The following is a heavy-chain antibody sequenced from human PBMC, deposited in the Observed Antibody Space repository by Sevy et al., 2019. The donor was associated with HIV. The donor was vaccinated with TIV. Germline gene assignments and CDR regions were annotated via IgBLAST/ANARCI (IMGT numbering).Heavy chain of an antibody. CDR3: SSESIDYNIPFEF. V-gene: IGHV3-30*02. D-gene: IGHD1-20*01. CDR2: IRSRGDNQ. J-gene: IGHJ4*02. CDR1: GFTFSNYD. Sequence: GGSLRLSCAASGFTFSNYDMHWVRQTPGKGLEWVALIRSRGDNQYDAGSVKGRFTVSRDKSKNTLYLLMNSLRGEDTAVYYCSSESIDYNIPFEFWGQRTLVTVSS.